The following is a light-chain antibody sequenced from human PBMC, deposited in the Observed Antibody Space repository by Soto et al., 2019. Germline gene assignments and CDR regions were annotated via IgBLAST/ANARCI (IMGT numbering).Light chain of an antibody. V-gene: IGLV4-69*01. CDR1: SGHSSYA. CDR2: LHNDGSY. J-gene: IGLJ3*02. Sequence: QTVVTQSPSASASLGASVKLTCTLSSGHSSYAIAWHQQQPEKGPRCLMKLHNDGSYIKGDGIPDRFSGSSSGAERYLTISSSQSEDEADYYCQTWGTGIDWVFGGGTKLTVL. CDR3: QTWGTGIDWV.